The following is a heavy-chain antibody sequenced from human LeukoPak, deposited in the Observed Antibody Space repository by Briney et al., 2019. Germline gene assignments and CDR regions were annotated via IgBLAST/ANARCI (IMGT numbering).Heavy chain of an antibody. CDR1: GFTFTSSA. V-gene: IGHV1-58*02. CDR2: IVVGSGNT. CDR3: AADPYYYDSSGYR. Sequence: ASVKVSCKASGFTFTSSAMQWVRQARGQRREWIGWIVVGSGNTNYAQKFQERVTITRDMSTSTAYMELSSLRSEDTAVYYCAADPYYYDSSGYRWGQGTLVTVSS. J-gene: IGHJ4*02. D-gene: IGHD3-22*01.